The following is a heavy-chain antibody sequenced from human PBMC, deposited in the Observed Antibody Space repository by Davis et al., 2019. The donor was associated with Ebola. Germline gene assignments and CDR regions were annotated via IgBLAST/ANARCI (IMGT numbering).Heavy chain of an antibody. CDR1: GGSISNYY. V-gene: IGHV4-59*12. CDR3: ARGIAVAGTFYYGMDV. Sequence: MPSETLSLTCTVSGGSISNYYWSWIRQPPGKGLEWIGYIHYSGSTKYNHSLKSRVAISVDTSKNQFSLKLSSVTAADTAVYYCARGIAVAGTFYYGMDVWGQGTTVTVSS. D-gene: IGHD6-19*01. J-gene: IGHJ6*02. CDR2: IHYSGST.